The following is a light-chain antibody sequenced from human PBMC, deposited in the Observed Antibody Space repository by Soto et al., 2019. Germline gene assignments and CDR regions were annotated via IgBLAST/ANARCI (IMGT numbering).Light chain of an antibody. CDR2: KAS. Sequence: MTQSPATLSVSRGERAALSCRASQSVSSNLAWYQQKPGKAPKLLIYKASSLESGVPSRFSGSGSGTDFTLTISRLEPEDFAVYYCQQYGSSPPTFGQGTKVDNK. J-gene: IGKJ1*01. CDR1: QSVSSN. CDR3: QQYGSSPPT. V-gene: IGKV1-5*03.